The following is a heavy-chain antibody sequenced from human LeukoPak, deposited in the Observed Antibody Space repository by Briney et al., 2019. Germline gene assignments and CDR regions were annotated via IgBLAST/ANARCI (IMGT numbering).Heavy chain of an antibody. V-gene: IGHV1-18*01. CDR2: ISAYNNYT. J-gene: IGHJ5*02. Sequence: GASVKVSCKASGYTFTHYIINWVRQAPGQGLEWMGKISAYNNYTTYAQKFQGRIAMTTDTSTNTAYIDLRSLRSDDTAFYYCAREGADDHGRLLWFDPWGQGTLVTVSS. CDR1: GYTFTHYI. D-gene: IGHD4-17*01. CDR3: AREGADDHGRLLWFDP.